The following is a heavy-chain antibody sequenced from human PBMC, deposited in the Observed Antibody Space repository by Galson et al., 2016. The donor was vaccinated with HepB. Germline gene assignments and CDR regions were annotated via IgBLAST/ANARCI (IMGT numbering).Heavy chain of an antibody. Sequence: SLRLSCAASGFTFSSYNMNWVRQAPGKGLEWVSSISTSGSYIYYADVVKGRFTITRDNAKNSLYLQMNSLRAEDTAVYYCARYPRIQVWRRYDFFEYWGQGSLVTVSS. V-gene: IGHV3-21*01. D-gene: IGHD3-16*01. J-gene: IGHJ4*02. CDR1: GFTFSSYN. CDR2: ISTSGSYI. CDR3: ARYPRIQVWRRYDFFEY.